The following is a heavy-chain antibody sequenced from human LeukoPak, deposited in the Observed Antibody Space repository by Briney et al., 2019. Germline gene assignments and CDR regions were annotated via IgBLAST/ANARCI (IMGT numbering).Heavy chain of an antibody. J-gene: IGHJ3*02. V-gene: IGHV3-30-3*01. D-gene: IGHD2-15*01. CDR3: ARGCEEDIVVVVAATCAFDI. CDR2: ISYDGSNK. Sequence: GGSLRLSCAASEFTVSSNYMSWVRQAPGKGLEWVAVISYDGSNKYYADSVKGRFTISRDNSKNTLYLQMNSLRAEDTAVYYCARGCEEDIVVVVAATCAFDIWGQGTMVTVSS. CDR1: EFTVSSNY.